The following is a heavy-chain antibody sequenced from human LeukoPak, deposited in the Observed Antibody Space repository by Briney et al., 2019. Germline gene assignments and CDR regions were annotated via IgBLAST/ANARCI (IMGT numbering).Heavy chain of an antibody. CDR2: IYTDGST. CDR3: ARGFGAGNYYYGWFDP. J-gene: IGHJ5*02. Sequence: GGSLRLSCATSGFTVSSNYMTWVRQAPGKGLEWVSVIYTDGSTFYADSVKGRFTISRDSSKNTLYLQMNSLRAEDTAVYYCARGFGAGNYYYGWFDPWGQGTLVSVSS. D-gene: IGHD3-10*01. V-gene: IGHV3-53*01. CDR1: GFTVSSNY.